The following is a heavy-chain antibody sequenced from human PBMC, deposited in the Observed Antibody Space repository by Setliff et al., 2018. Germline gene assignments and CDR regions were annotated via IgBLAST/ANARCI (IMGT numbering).Heavy chain of an antibody. CDR3: TRDGEGDYYYYYMDV. J-gene: IGHJ6*03. CDR1: GFTFGDYA. Sequence: PGGSLRLSCTASGFTFGDYAMSWVRQAPGKGLEWVGFIRSKAYGGTTEYAASVKGRFTISRDDSKSIAYLQMNSLKTEDTAVYYCTRDGEGDYYYYYMDVWGKGTTVTVSS. D-gene: IGHD3-10*01. CDR2: IRSKAYGGTT. V-gene: IGHV3-49*04.